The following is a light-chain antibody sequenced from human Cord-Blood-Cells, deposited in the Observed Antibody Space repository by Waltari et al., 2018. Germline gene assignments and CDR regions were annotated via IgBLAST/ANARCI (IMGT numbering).Light chain of an antibody. CDR1: QSVLYSSNNKNY. J-gene: IGKJ2*01. Sequence: DIAITQSPDSLAVPPGQRAPIHCKSSQSVLYSSNNKNYLAWYQQKPGQPPKLLIYWASTRESGVPDRFSGSGSGTDFALTISRLEAEDVAVYYCQQYYSTPYTFGQGTKLEIK. CDR3: QQYYSTPYT. CDR2: WAS. V-gene: IGKV4-1*01.